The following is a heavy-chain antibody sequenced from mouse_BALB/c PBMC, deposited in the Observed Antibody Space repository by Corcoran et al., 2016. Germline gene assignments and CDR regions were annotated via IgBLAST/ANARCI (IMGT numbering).Heavy chain of an antibody. CDR1: GYTFTSYV. J-gene: IGHJ2*01. V-gene: IGHV1S136*01. CDR2: INPYIDGT. Sequence: EVQLQQSGPELVKPGASVKMSCKASGYTFTSYVMPWVKQKPGQGLEWIGYINPYIDGTKYNEKFKGKATLTSDKASSTAYMELSSLTSAYAAVDYGASREYGYKELDYGGQGTTLTVSA. CDR3: ASREYGYKELDY. D-gene: IGHD1-2*01.